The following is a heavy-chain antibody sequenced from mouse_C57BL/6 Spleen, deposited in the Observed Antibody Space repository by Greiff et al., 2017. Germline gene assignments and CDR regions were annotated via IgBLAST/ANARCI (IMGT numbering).Heavy chain of an antibody. CDR3: ARGGGNGNYFDY. CDR2: ISYDGSN. D-gene: IGHD2-1*01. V-gene: IGHV3-6*01. Sequence: EVKLLESGPGLVKPSQSLSLTCSVTGYSITSGYYWNWIRQFPGNKLEWMGYISYDGSNNYNPSLKNRISITRDTSKNQFFLKLNSVTTEDTATYYCARGGGNGNYFDYWGQGTTLTVSS. CDR1: GYSITSGYY. J-gene: IGHJ2*01.